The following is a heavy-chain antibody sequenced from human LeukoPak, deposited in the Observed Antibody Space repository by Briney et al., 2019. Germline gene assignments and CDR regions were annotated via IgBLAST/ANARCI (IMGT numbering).Heavy chain of an antibody. CDR3: AREEYSSSSGWFDP. Sequence: SETLSLTCTVSGGSISSSSYYWGWIRQPPGKGLEWIGSIYYSGSTYYNPSLKSRVTIPVDTPKNHFTLKLSSVTAADTAVYYCAREEYSSSSGWFDPWGQGTLVTVSS. D-gene: IGHD6-6*01. CDR1: GGSISSSSYY. J-gene: IGHJ5*02. CDR2: IYYSGST. V-gene: IGHV4-39*06.